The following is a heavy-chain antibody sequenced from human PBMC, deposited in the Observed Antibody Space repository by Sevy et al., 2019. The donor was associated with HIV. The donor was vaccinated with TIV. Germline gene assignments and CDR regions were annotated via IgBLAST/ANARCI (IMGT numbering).Heavy chain of an antibody. CDR1: GGSISSGGYS. D-gene: IGHD6-13*01. Sequence: SETLSLTCAVSGGSISSGGYSWSWIRQPPGKGLEWIGYIYHSGSTYYNPSLKSRVTISVDRSKNQFSLKLSSVTAADTAVYYCARGGIAAAGTIVPLKNQQKPYYYGKDVWGQGTTVTVSS. CDR2: IYHSGST. CDR3: ARGGIAAAGTIVPLKNQQKPYYYGKDV. J-gene: IGHJ6*02. V-gene: IGHV4-30-2*01.